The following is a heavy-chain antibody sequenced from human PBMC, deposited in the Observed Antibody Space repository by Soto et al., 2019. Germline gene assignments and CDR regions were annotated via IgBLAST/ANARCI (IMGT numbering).Heavy chain of an antibody. CDR3: ARHPGATTTYYYYGMDV. V-gene: IGHV4-39*01. Sequence: QLQLQESGPGLVKPSETLSLTCTVSGGSISSSSYYWGWIRQPPGKGLEWIGSIYYSGSTYYNPSLKSRVTISVDTSKNQFSLKLSSVTAADTAVYYCARHPGATTTYYYYGMDVWGQGTTVTVSS. CDR2: IYYSGST. D-gene: IGHD5-12*01. J-gene: IGHJ6*02. CDR1: GGSISSSSYY.